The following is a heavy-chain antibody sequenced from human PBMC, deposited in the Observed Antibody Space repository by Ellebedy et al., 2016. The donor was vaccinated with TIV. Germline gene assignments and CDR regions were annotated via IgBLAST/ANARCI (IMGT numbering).Heavy chain of an antibody. CDR2: INWNGGST. J-gene: IGHJ4*02. D-gene: IGHD3-22*01. CDR3: AREIAHYYDSSGGFDY. V-gene: IGHV3-20*04. Sequence: GESLKISCAASGFTFDDYGMSWVRQAPGKGLEWVSNINWNGGSTGYADSVKGRFTISRDDAKNSLYLQMNSLRAEDTALYYCAREIAHYYDSSGGFDYWGQGTLVTVSS. CDR1: GFTFDDYG.